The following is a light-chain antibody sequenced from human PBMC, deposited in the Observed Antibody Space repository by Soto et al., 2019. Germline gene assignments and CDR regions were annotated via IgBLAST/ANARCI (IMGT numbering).Light chain of an antibody. CDR2: WAS. J-gene: IGKJ2*01. V-gene: IGKV4-1*01. CDR3: QQYYSAPYT. Sequence: DIVMTQSPDSLAVSLGERATINCKSSQSVLLSSNNKNYLAWYQQKPGQPPKLLIYWASARESGVPDRFSGSGSGTDFAPTISSLQAEDVAFYSCQQYYSAPYTFGQGIKVEI. CDR1: QSVLLSSNNKNY.